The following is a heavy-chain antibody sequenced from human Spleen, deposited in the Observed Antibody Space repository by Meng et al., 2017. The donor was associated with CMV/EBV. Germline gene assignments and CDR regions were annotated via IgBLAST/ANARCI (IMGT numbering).Heavy chain of an antibody. V-gene: IGHV1-18*01. CDR3: ARAGAAVTTHFDF. J-gene: IGHJ4*02. CDR1: GYNFDIYG. D-gene: IGHD4-17*01. Sequence: QIPLVQSGPELRRPGASVRVSCKASGYNFDIYGITWVRQAPGQGLEWVGWVSAENGDTDYGQKFQGRVTVTADTFTNTAYMEMRSLRSDDSAMYYCARAGAAVTTHFDFWGQGTLVTVSS. CDR2: VSAENGDT.